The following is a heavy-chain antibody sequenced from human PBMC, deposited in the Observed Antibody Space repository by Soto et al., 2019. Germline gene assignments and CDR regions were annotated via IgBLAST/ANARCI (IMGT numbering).Heavy chain of an antibody. D-gene: IGHD3-22*01. Sequence: GGSLRLSCAASGFTFSGSAMHWVRQASGKGLEWVGRIRSKANSYATAYAASVKGRFTISRDDSKNTAYLQMNSLKTEDTAVYYCTRHSYYYDSSGYYYDWFDPWGQGTLVTVSS. CDR3: TRHSYYYDSSGYYYDWFDP. CDR1: GFTFSGSA. CDR2: IRSKANSYAT. J-gene: IGHJ5*02. V-gene: IGHV3-73*01.